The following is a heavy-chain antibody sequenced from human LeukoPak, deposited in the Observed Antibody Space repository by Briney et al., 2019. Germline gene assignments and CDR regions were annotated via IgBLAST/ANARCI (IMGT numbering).Heavy chain of an antibody. Sequence: GGSLRLSCAASGFTFSSYAMSWVRQAPGKGLEWVSAISGSGGSTYYADSVKGRFTISRDNSKNTLYLQMNSLRAEDTAVYYCAKDPEDITIFGVVITNWFDPWGQGTLVTVSS. D-gene: IGHD3-3*01. CDR3: AKDPEDITIFGVVITNWFDP. J-gene: IGHJ5*02. V-gene: IGHV3-23*01. CDR2: ISGSGGST. CDR1: GFTFSSYA.